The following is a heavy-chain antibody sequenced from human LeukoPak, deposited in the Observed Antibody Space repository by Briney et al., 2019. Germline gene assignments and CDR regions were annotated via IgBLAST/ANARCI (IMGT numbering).Heavy chain of an antibody. J-gene: IGHJ4*02. Sequence: PGGSLRLPRAAEGLTFSSYAMRWVRHAQGKGLEWVSAISGSGGSTYYADSVKGRFTISRDNSKNTLYLQMNSLRAEDTAVYYCAKDRELIVGATDYWGQGTLVTVSS. CDR2: ISGSGGST. D-gene: IGHD1-26*01. V-gene: IGHV3-23*01. CDR1: GLTFSSYA. CDR3: AKDRELIVGATDY.